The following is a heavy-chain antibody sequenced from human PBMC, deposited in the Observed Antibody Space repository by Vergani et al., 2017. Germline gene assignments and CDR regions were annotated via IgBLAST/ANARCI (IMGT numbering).Heavy chain of an antibody. Sequence: EVQLLQSEGAVVQPGGSLRLSCAASGFTFSSYAMSWVRQAPGKGLEWVSAISGSGGSTYYADSVKGRFTISRDNSKNTLYLQMNSLRAEDTAVYYCAKDVDPYDSSGYYDYWGQGTLVTVSS. D-gene: IGHD3-22*01. CDR1: GFTFSSYA. CDR2: ISGSGGST. V-gene: IGHV3-23*01. CDR3: AKDVDPYDSSGYYDY. J-gene: IGHJ4*02.